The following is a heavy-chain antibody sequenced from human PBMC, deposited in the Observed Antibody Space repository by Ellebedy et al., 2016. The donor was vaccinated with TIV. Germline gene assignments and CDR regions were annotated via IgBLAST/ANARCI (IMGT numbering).Heavy chain of an antibody. D-gene: IGHD6-13*01. Sequence: GESLKISCESSGFTFSSFGIHWVRQAPGKGLEWVAVIFYDGTEKYYADSVKGRFTVSRENSKNTLYLQMNSLRVEDTAVYFCTKGWGIAATDRYYFDYWGQGTLVTVSS. CDR2: IFYDGTEK. V-gene: IGHV3-30*18. CDR3: TKGWGIAATDRYYFDY. J-gene: IGHJ4*02. CDR1: GFTFSSFG.